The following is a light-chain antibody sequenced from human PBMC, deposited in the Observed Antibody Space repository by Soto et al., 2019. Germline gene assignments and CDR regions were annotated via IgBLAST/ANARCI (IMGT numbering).Light chain of an antibody. J-gene: IGLJ2*01. CDR2: EGS. V-gene: IGLV2-23*01. CDR3: CSYAGSSTLV. Sequence: QSALTQPASVSGSPGQSITISCTGTSSDLGSYKFVSWYQQHPVKAPKLMIYEGSKRPSGVSNRFSGSKSGNTASLTISGLQAEDEADYYCCSYAGSSTLVFGGGTKLTVL. CDR1: SSDLGSYKF.